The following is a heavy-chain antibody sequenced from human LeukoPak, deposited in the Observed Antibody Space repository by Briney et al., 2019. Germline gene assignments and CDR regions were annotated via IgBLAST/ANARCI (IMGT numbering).Heavy chain of an antibody. V-gene: IGHV3-48*01. J-gene: IGHJ3*02. CDR1: GFTFSSYS. D-gene: IGHD4-17*01. Sequence: TGRSLRLSCAASGFTFSSYSMNWVRQAPGKGLERVSYISSSSSTIYYADSVKGRFTISRDNAKNSLYLQMNSLRAEDTAVYYCARDLPHDYGDYVGAFDIWGQGTMVTVSS. CDR2: ISSSSSTI. CDR3: ARDLPHDYGDYVGAFDI.